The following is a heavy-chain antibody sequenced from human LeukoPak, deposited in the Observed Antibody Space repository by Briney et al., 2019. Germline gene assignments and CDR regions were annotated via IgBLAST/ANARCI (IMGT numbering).Heavy chain of an antibody. V-gene: IGHV3-30*18. J-gene: IGHJ5*02. CDR1: GFTFSSYF. CDR2: ISYDGNNK. CDR3: AKAGGPGDKRNCFDP. Sequence: PGRSLRLSCAASGFTFSSYFMHWVSQAPGKGLEWVAVISYDGNNKYYGDSVKGRFTISRDDSENTLSLQMNSLRAEDTAVYYCAKAGGPGDKRNCFDPWGQGTLVTVSS. D-gene: IGHD3-10*01.